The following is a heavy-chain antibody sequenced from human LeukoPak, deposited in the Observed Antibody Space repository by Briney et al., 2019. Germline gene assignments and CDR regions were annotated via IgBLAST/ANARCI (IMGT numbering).Heavy chain of an antibody. V-gene: IGHV3-30*18. Sequence: PGGSLRLSCAASGFTFSSYGMHWVRQAPGKGLEWVAVISYDGSNKYYADSVKGRFTISRDNSKNTLYLQMNSLRAEDTAVYYCAKGLYSRADYWGQGTLVTVSS. D-gene: IGHD6-13*01. CDR3: AKGLYSRADY. CDR2: ISYDGSNK. J-gene: IGHJ4*02. CDR1: GFTFSSYG.